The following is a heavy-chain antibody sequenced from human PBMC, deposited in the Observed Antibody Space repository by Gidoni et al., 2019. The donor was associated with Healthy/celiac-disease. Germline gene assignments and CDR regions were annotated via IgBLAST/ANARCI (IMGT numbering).Heavy chain of an antibody. J-gene: IGHJ4*02. D-gene: IGHD3-22*01. CDR3: ARLLPLTYYYDSSGLGPFDY. CDR1: GGSISSSSYY. V-gene: IGHV4-39*01. CDR2: IYYSGST. Sequence: QLQLQESGPGLVKPSETLSLPCTVSGGSISSSSYYRGWIRQPPGKGLEWIGSIYYSGSTYYNPSLKSRVTISVDTSKNQFSLKLSSVTAADTAVYYCARLLPLTYYYDSSGLGPFDYWGQGTLVTVSS.